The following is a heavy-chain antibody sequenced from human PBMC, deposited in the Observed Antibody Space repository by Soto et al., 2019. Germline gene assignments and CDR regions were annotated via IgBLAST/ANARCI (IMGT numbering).Heavy chain of an antibody. CDR1: GFTLDDYA. CDR3: AASRAYDSSDYSGFHYGMDV. D-gene: IGHD3-22*01. CDR2: LSWNGVTI. Sequence: EVQLVESGGGLVQPGRSLRLSCAASGFTLDDYAMHWVRQVPGKGLQWVSGLSWNGVTIGYAASVKGRFTISRDNAKKSLYLQMNGVRPDDTALYYCAASRAYDSSDYSGFHYGMDVCGLGTTVTVS. V-gene: IGHV3-9*01. J-gene: IGHJ6*02.